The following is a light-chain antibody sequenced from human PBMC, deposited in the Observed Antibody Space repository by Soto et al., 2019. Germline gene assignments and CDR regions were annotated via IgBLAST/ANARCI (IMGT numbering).Light chain of an antibody. V-gene: IGKV3-11*01. CDR1: QSVSSY. CDR3: QQRSNWPSLT. J-gene: IGKJ4*01. CDR2: DAS. Sequence: EIVLTQSPATLSLSPGERATLSCRASQSVSSYLAWYQQKPVQAPRLLIYDASNMATGIPARFSGSGCGTDFSLTITSLEPEDFAVYYCQQRSNWPSLTFGGGTKVEIK.